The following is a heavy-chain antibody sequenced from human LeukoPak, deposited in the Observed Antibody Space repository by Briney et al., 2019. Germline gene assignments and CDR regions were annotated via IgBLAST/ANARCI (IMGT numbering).Heavy chain of an antibody. CDR1: GYTLTELS. D-gene: IGHD1-26*01. Sequence: ASVKVSCKVSGYTLTELSMHWVRQAPGKGLEWMGGFDPEDGETIYAQKFQGRVTITADKSTSTAYMELRSLRSDDTAVYYCARGRRYSGSYVDYWGQGTLVTVSS. CDR3: ARGRRYSGSYVDY. J-gene: IGHJ4*02. V-gene: IGHV1-24*01. CDR2: FDPEDGET.